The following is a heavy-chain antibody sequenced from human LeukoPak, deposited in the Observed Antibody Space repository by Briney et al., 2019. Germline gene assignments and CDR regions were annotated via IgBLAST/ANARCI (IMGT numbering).Heavy chain of an antibody. CDR3: ARDAPVGELLYYFDY. CDR2: IYTSGIT. J-gene: IGHJ4*02. V-gene: IGHV4-4*07. CDR1: GGSISSYY. D-gene: IGHD3-10*01. Sequence: PSETLSLTCTVSGGSISSYYWSWIRQPAGKGLEWIGRIYTSGITNYNPSLKSRVTMSVDTSKNQFSLKLSSVTAADTAVYYCARDAPVGELLYYFDYWGQGTLVTVSS.